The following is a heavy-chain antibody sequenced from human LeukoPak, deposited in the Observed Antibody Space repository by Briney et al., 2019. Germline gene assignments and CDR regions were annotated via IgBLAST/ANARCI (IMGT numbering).Heavy chain of an antibody. CDR2: ISAYNGNT. Sequence: ASVKVSCKASGGTFSSYAISWVRQAPGQGLEWMGWISAYNGNTNYAQKLQGRVTMTTDTSTSTAYMELRSLRFDDTAVYYCARDGGLLWFGEFDYWGQGTLVTVSS. D-gene: IGHD3-10*01. J-gene: IGHJ4*02. CDR1: GGTFSSYA. V-gene: IGHV1-18*01. CDR3: ARDGGLLWFGEFDY.